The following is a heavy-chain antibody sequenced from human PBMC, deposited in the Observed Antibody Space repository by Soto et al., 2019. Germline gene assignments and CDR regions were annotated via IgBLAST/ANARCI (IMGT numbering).Heavy chain of an antibody. V-gene: IGHV5-10-1*01. CDR2: IDPSDSQT. J-gene: IGHJ4*02. Sequence: PGASQRISCKVSGYSFAGYWITWVRQKPGKGLEWMGRIDPSDSQTYYSPSFRGHVTISVTKSITTVFLQWSSLRASDTAMYYCARQIYDSDTGPNFQYYFDSWGQGTPVTVS. CDR1: GYSFAGYW. CDR3: ARQIYDSDTGPNFQYYFDS. D-gene: IGHD3-22*01.